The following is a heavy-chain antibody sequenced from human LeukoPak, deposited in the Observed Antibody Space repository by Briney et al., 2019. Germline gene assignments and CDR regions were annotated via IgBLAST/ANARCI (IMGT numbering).Heavy chain of an antibody. CDR2: IFYSGSI. V-gene: IGHV4-59*02. J-gene: IGHJ3*02. D-gene: IGHD2-15*01. Sequence: SETLSLTCSVSGGSVNNYFWSWIRQPPGKGLEWIGSIFYSGSINYNPSLKSRVTTSVDTSKNQFSLKLSSVTAADTAVYYCATWSVRMDAFDIWGQGTMVTVSS. CDR3: ATWSVRMDAFDI. CDR1: GGSVNNYF.